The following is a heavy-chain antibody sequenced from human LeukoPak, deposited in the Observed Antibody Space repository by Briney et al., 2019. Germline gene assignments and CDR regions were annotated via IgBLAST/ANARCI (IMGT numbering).Heavy chain of an antibody. V-gene: IGHV1-69*13. Sequence: ASVKVSCKASAYTFISYGISWVRQAPGQGLEWMGGIIPIFGTANYAQKFQGRVTITADESTSTAYMELSSLRSEDTAVYYCARGLQTATIPAYFDYWGQGTLVTVSS. D-gene: IGHD5-24*01. J-gene: IGHJ4*02. CDR2: IIPIFGTA. CDR3: ARGLQTATIPAYFDY. CDR1: AYTFISYG.